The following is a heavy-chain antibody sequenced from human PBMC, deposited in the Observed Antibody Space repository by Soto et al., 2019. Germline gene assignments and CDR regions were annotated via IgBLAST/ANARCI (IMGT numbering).Heavy chain of an antibody. CDR1: GFTFSIYS. Sequence: PGGSLRLSCAASGFTFSIYSMNWVRQAPGKGLEWVSYIMPGSSHIFYADSVKGRFTISRDNAKNSLYLQMNSLRAEDTALYYCARGYYDSSGYYPGYFQQWGQGTLVTVSS. J-gene: IGHJ1*01. D-gene: IGHD3-22*01. V-gene: IGHV3-48*01. CDR2: IMPGSSHI. CDR3: ARGYYDSSGYYPGYFQQ.